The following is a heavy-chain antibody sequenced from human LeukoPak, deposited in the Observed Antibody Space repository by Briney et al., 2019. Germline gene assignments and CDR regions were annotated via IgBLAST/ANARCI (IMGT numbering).Heavy chain of an antibody. Sequence: SETPSLTCTVSGGSISSYYWSWIRQPPGKGLEWIGYIYYSGSTNYNPSLKSRVTISVDTSKNQFSLKLSSVTAADTAVYYCARDIPTGYHDYWGQGTLVTVSS. J-gene: IGHJ4*02. D-gene: IGHD3-9*01. CDR3: ARDIPTGYHDY. V-gene: IGHV4-59*01. CDR1: GGSISSYY. CDR2: IYYSGST.